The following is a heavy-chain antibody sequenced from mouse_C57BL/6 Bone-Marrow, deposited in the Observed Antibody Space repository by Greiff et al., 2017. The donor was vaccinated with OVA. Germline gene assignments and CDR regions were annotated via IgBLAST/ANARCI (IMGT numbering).Heavy chain of an antibody. CDR3: GRGEAHEAY. CDR1: GFAFSSSW. D-gene: IGHD1-3*01. J-gene: IGHJ3*01. Sequence: QVQLKESGPELVKPGASVKISCKASGFAFSSSWMNWVKQRPGKGLEWVGRIYPGDGDTNYNGKFKGKATLTADKSSSTAYLQLSSLTSEDSAVYFCGRGEAHEAYWGQGTLVTVSA. V-gene: IGHV1-82*01. CDR2: IYPGDGDT.